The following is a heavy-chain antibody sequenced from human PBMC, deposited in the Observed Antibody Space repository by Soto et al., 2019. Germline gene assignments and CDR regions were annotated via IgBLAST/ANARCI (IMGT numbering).Heavy chain of an antibody. Sequence: PWETLSLTCTVSGGSISSGDYYWSWIRQPPGKGLEWIGYIYYSGSTFYNPSLKSRVSISLDTSKSQFSLKLNSVTAADTAVYYCAREGFSNYPDYWGQGTLVTVSP. CDR1: GGSISSGDYY. CDR3: AREGFSNYPDY. D-gene: IGHD1-1*01. CDR2: IYYSGST. V-gene: IGHV4-30-4*01. J-gene: IGHJ4*02.